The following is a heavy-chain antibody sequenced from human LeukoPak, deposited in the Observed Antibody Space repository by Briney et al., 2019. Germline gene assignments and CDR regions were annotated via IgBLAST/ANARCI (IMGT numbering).Heavy chain of an antibody. V-gene: IGHV4-59*01. CDR3: AGSSYGSGSYYYYYGMDV. Sequence: SETLSLTCTVSGGSISSYYWSWIRQPPGKGLEWFGYIYNSGSTNYNPSLKSRVTISVDTSKNQFSLKLSSVTAADTAVYYCAGSSYGSGSYYYYYGMDVWGQGTTVTVSS. J-gene: IGHJ6*02. D-gene: IGHD3-10*01. CDR2: IYNSGST. CDR1: GGSISSYY.